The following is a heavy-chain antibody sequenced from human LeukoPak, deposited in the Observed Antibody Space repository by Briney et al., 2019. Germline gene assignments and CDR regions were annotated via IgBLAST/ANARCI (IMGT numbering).Heavy chain of an antibody. CDR3: ARGSRYFDWLPPEFDY. J-gene: IGHJ4*02. Sequence: SETLSLTCTVSGGSISNYYWSWIRQPPGKGLEWIGYIYYSGSTNYNPSLKSRVTISVDTSKNQFSLKLSSVTAADTAVYYCARGSRYFDWLPPEFDYWGQGTLVTVSS. CDR2: IYYSGST. V-gene: IGHV4-59*01. CDR1: GGSISNYY. D-gene: IGHD3-9*01.